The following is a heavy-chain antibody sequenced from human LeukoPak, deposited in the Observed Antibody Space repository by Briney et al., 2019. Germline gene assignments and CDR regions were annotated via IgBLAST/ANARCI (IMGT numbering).Heavy chain of an antibody. Sequence: SVKVSCNASGGTFSSYAIRSVRQAPGQRLKCWGGIIPIFGTANYAQKFQGRVTISADESTSTAYMELSGLRSEDTAVYYCARGPGGRSGYYPLEDYYYYYYMDVWGKGTTVTVSS. D-gene: IGHD3-22*01. V-gene: IGHV1-69*01. CDR1: GGTFSSYA. CDR2: IIPIFGTA. J-gene: IGHJ6*03. CDR3: ARGPGGRSGYYPLEDYYYYYYMDV.